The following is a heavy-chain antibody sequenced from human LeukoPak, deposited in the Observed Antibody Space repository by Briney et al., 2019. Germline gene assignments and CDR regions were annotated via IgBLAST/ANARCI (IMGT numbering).Heavy chain of an antibody. CDR1: VGSISSYY. V-gene: IGHV4-59*01. Sequence: PSETLSLTCTVSVGSISSYYWSWIRQPPGKGLEWIRYIYYSGSTNYNPSLKSRVTISVDTSKNQFYLKLSSVTAADTAVYYCARNPGRQPQFDPWGQGTLVTVSS. D-gene: IGHD1-14*01. CDR2: IYYSGST. J-gene: IGHJ5*02. CDR3: ARNPGRQPQFDP.